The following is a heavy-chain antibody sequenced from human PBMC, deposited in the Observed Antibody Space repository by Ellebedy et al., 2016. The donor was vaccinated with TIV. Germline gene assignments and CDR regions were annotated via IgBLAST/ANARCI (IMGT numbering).Heavy chain of an antibody. V-gene: IGHV3-21*01. CDR2: ISSSSSYI. CDR3: AREGRNCSGGSGRYFDY. J-gene: IGHJ4*02. CDR1: GFTFSSYS. Sequence: GGSLRLSXAASGFTFSSYSMNSVRQAPGKGLEWVSSISSSSSYINYAESVKGRFTISRDDAKNSLYLQMNSLRAEDTAVYYCAREGRNCSGGSGRYFDYWGQGTLVTVSS. D-gene: IGHD2-15*01.